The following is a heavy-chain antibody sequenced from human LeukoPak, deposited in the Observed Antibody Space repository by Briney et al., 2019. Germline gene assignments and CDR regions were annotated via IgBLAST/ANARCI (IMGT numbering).Heavy chain of an antibody. D-gene: IGHD3-9*01. CDR3: ARDDYDIVTGYYSMYSYGVDV. CDR1: GFTFSSYE. CDR2: ISSGDMTI. V-gene: IGHV3-48*03. J-gene: IGHJ6*02. Sequence: GSLRLSCEASGFTFSSYEMNWVRQAPGKGLEWISYISSGDMTIYYADSVRGRFTVSRDNTKNSLFLQMNSLRAEDTAVYFCARDDYDIVTGYYSMYSYGVDVWGQGTAVTVSS.